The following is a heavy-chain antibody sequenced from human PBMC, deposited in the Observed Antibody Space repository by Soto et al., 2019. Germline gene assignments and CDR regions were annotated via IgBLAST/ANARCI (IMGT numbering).Heavy chain of an antibody. V-gene: IGHV3-21*01. Sequence: PGGSLRLSCAASGFTFSSYSRNWVRQAPGKGLECVSSISSSSSYIYYADSVKGRFTISRDNAKNSLYLQMNSLRAEDTAVYYCARDLGSGYYMSWFDPWGQGTLVTVYS. J-gene: IGHJ5*02. CDR2: ISSSSSYI. CDR3: ARDLGSGYYMSWFDP. CDR1: GFTFSSYS. D-gene: IGHD3-3*01.